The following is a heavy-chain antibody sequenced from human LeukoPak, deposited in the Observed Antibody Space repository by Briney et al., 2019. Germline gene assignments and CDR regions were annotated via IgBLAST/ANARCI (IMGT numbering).Heavy chain of an antibody. Sequence: RGASVKVSCKASGGTFSSYAISWVRQAPGQGLEWMGGIIPIFGTANYAQKFQGRVTITADKSTSTAYMELSSLRSEDTAVYYCARDHLGYCTNGVCYTCDYWGQGTLVTVSS. V-gene: IGHV1-69*06. J-gene: IGHJ4*02. CDR2: IIPIFGTA. D-gene: IGHD2-8*01. CDR3: ARDHLGYCTNGVCYTCDY. CDR1: GGTFSSYA.